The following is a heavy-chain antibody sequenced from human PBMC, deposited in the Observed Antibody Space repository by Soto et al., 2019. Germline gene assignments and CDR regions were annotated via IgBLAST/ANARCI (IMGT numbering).Heavy chain of an antibody. V-gene: IGHV3-15*07. CDR1: GFTFSNAW. J-gene: IGHJ3*02. CDR3: TTGGTLFTIFGVAAGDDAFDI. CDR2: IKSKTDGGTT. D-gene: IGHD3-3*01. Sequence: GRSLRLSCAASGFTFSNAWMNWVRQAPGKGLEWVGRIKSKTDGGTTDYAAPVKGRFTISRDDSKNTLYLQMNSLKTEDTAVYYCTTGGTLFTIFGVAAGDDAFDIWGQGTMVTVSS.